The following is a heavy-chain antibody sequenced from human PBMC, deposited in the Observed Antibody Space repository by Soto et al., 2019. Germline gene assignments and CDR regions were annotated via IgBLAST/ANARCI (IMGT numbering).Heavy chain of an antibody. V-gene: IGHV3-64D*06. J-gene: IGHJ6*02. D-gene: IGHD3-10*01. Sequence: GGSLRLFCSASGFTFSSYAMHWVRQAPGKGLEYVSAISSNGGSTYYADSVKGRFTISRDNSKNTLYLQMSSLRAEDTAVYYCVKYGSGSFSSYYYGMDVWGQGTTVTVYS. CDR3: VKYGSGSFSSYYYGMDV. CDR1: GFTFSSYA. CDR2: ISSNGGST.